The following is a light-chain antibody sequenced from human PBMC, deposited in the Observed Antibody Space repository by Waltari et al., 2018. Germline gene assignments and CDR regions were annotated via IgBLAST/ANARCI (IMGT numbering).Light chain of an antibody. Sequence: DIQMTQSPSTLSASVGDRVTITCRASHSISIWLAWYQQKPGRAPKLLIYQTSILESGVPSRFSGSASWTEFTLTISSLQPDDFATYCCQHYSSYSSFGQGTKLEI. V-gene: IGKV1-5*03. CDR1: HSISIW. J-gene: IGKJ2*03. CDR3: QHYSSYSS. CDR2: QTS.